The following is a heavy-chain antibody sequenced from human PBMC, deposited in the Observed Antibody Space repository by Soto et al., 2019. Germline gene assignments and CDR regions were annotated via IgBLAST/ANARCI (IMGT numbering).Heavy chain of an antibody. J-gene: IGHJ6*03. CDR3: TTTTLGYCSGGSCYGPHPYYYYYMDV. CDR1: GFTFSNAW. V-gene: IGHV3-15*01. D-gene: IGHD2-15*01. CDR2: IKSKTDGGTT. Sequence: GGSLRLSCAASGFTFSNAWMSWVRQAPGKGLEWVGRIKSKTDGGTTDYAAPVKGRFTISRDDSKNTLYLQMNSLKTEDTAVYYCTTTTLGYCSGGSCYGPHPYYYYYMDVWGKGTTVTVSS.